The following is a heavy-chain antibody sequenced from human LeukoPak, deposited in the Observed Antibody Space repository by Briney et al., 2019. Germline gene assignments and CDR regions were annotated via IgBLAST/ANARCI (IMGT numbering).Heavy chain of an antibody. CDR1: GFTFSRFG. V-gene: IGHV3-48*04. CDR2: ISSSGSTI. Sequence: PGGSLRLSCAASGFTFSRFGMNWVRQAPGEGLEWVSYISSSGSTIYNADSVKGRFTISRDTTKNSLYLHMNSLRAEDTAVYYCARDPGYWSVYYFDYWGLGTLVTVSS. D-gene: IGHD2-8*02. CDR3: ARDPGYWSVYYFDY. J-gene: IGHJ4*02.